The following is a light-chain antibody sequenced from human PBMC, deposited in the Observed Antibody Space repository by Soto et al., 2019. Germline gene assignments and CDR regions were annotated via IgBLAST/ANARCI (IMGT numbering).Light chain of an antibody. J-gene: IGKJ1*01. Sequence: DLQMTQSPSTLSASVGDRDTITCRASQSISSWLAWYQQKPGKAPKLLIYKASSLESGVPSRFSGSGSGTEFTLTISSLQPDDFATYYCQQYRTFGQGTKVEIK. CDR1: QSISSW. CDR3: QQYRT. V-gene: IGKV1-5*03. CDR2: KAS.